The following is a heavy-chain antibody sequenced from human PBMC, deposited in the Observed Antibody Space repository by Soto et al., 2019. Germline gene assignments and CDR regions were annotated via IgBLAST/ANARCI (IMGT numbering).Heavy chain of an antibody. Sequence: RLPLAVSGFNFSRYGMHWFLQDPDKGVEWVAVIWYFGSNRYLADSVKSRFTISRDNSKYTLYLQMISLRADGPFVWYWARAHGSWSFYFMDPWGKGTTVTVSS. J-gene: IGHJ6*03. D-gene: IGHD3-10*01. CDR2: IWYFGSNR. CDR1: GFNFSRYG. CDR3: ARAHGSWSFYFMDP. V-gene: IGHV3-33*01.